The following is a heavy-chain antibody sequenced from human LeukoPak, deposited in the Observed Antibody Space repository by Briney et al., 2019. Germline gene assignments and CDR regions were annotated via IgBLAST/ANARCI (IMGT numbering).Heavy chain of an antibody. V-gene: IGHV3-30*04. CDR2: ISYDGSNK. D-gene: IGHD4-23*01. Sequence: GGSLRLSCAASGFTFSSYAMHWVRQAPGKGLEWVAVISYDGSNKYYADSVKGRFTISRDNSKNTLYLQMNSLRAEDTAVYYCARDQGLEMTTVVTAPYFDYWGQGTLVTVSS. CDR3: ARDQGLEMTTVVTAPYFDY. J-gene: IGHJ4*02. CDR1: GFTFSSYA.